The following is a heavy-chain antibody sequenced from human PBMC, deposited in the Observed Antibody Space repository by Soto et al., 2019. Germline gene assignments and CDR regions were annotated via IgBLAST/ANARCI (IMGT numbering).Heavy chain of an antibody. CDR3: ARHRIVVVAVATPNWFDS. J-gene: IGHJ5*01. Sequence: ETLSLTCTVASGSISSSLYYCGWIRQSPGKGLEWIGSIYYNGSAYYNPSLKSRVTISVDTSKNQFSLKVHSVTAADTAVYYCARHRIVVVAVATPNWFDSWGQGTLVTVYS. V-gene: IGHV4-39*01. D-gene: IGHD2-15*01. CDR2: IYYNGSA. CDR1: SGSISSSLYY.